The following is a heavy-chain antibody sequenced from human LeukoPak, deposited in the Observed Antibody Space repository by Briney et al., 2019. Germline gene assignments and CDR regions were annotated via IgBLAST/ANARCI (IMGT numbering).Heavy chain of an antibody. CDR2: IYYSGST. Sequence: PSETLSLTCTVSGGSISSSRYYRGWIRQPPGKGLEWIGSIYYSGSTYYNPSLKSRVTISVDKSKNQFSLKLSSVTAADTAVYYCARGIVGASSDYWGQGTLVTVSS. J-gene: IGHJ4*02. CDR3: ARGIVGASSDY. D-gene: IGHD1-26*01. CDR1: GGSISSSRYY. V-gene: IGHV4-39*01.